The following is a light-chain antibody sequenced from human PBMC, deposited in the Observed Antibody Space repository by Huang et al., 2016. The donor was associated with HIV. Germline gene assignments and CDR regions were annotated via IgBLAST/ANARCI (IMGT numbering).Light chain of an antibody. CDR3: QQRSNWPPMYT. J-gene: IGKJ2*01. Sequence: EIVFTQSPATLSLSPGERATLSCRASQSVSSYLAWYQQKPGQAPRLLIYDTSNRATGIPARFSGSVSGTDFTLTISSLEPEDFAVYYCQQRSNWPPMYTFGQGTKLEIK. V-gene: IGKV3-11*01. CDR2: DTS. CDR1: QSVSSY.